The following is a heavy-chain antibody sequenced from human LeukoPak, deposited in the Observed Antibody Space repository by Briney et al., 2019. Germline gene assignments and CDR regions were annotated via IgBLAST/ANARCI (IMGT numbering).Heavy chain of an antibody. CDR1: GFTFSTYA. D-gene: IGHD2-15*01. CDR2: ISGSGGST. V-gene: IGHV3-23*01. Sequence: GGSLRLSCAASGFTFSTYAMAWVRQAPGKGLEWVSLISGSGGSTYCADSVKGRFTISRDNSKNTLYVEMNSLRAEDTAVYYCAKTQAASGSTGFDYWGQGTLLTVSS. CDR3: AKTQAASGSTGFDY. J-gene: IGHJ4*02.